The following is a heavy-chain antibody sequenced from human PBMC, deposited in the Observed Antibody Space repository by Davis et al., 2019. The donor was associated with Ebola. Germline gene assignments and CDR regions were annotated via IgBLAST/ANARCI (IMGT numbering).Heavy chain of an antibody. CDR3: ASRYTGMLTDYFDY. CDR1: GDSISSRNW. V-gene: IGHV4-4*02. D-gene: IGHD3-16*02. J-gene: IGHJ4*02. CDR2: IYHSGST. Sequence: MPSETLSLTCAVSGDSISSRNWWSWVRQFPGKGLEWIGEIYHSGSTNYNPSLKSRVTISLDKSKNQFSLRLDSVTAADTAVYYCASRYTGMLTDYFDYWGQGTLVTVSS.